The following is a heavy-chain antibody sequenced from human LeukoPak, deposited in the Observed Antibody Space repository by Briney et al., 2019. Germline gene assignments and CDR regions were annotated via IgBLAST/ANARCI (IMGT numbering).Heavy chain of an antibody. Sequence: SETLSLTCTASGGSISSYYWSWIRQPPGKGLEWIGYIYYSGSTKYKPSLKSRVSISVDTSKNQFSLKLSSVTAADTAVYYCARGRFLDAFDIWGQGTMVTVSS. CDR2: IYYSGST. CDR3: ARGRFLDAFDI. V-gene: IGHV4-59*01. CDR1: GGSISSYY. J-gene: IGHJ3*02. D-gene: IGHD3-3*01.